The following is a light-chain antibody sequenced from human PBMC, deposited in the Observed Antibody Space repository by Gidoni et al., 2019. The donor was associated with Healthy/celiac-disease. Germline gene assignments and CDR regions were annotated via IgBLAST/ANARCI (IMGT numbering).Light chain of an antibody. CDR3: QQSYSTPPFT. J-gene: IGKJ3*01. CDR2: AAS. Sequence: QMTQSPSYLSASVGDRVTITCRASQSISSYLNWYQQETGKPPKLLIYAASSLQSGVPSRFSGSGSGTDFTLTISSLQPEDVATYYCQQSYSTPPFTFGPGTKVDIK. CDR1: QSISSY. V-gene: IGKV1-39*01.